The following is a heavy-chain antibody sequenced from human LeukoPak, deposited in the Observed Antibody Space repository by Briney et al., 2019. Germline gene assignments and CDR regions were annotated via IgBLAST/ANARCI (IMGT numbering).Heavy chain of an antibody. CDR2: IIPIFGTA. J-gene: IGHJ4*02. Sequence: SVKVSCKASGYTFTSYGISWVRQAPGQGLEWMGGIIPIFGTANCAQKFQGRVTITADESTSTAYMELSSLRSEDTAVYCARDQEGFDYWGQGTQVTVSS. CDR3: ARDQEGFDY. V-gene: IGHV1-69*13. CDR1: GYTFTSYG.